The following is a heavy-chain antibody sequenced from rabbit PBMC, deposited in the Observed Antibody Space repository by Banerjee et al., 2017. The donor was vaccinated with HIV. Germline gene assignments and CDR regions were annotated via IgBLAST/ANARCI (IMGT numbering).Heavy chain of an antibody. CDR3: ARTDDDSGWTRLDL. CDR1: GFDFSSYYM. J-gene: IGHJ3*01. CDR2: INTSSGNT. D-gene: IGHD4-1*01. Sequence: QEQLEESGGGLVKPKGSLTLTCKASGFDFSSYYMSWVRQAPGKGLEWIGCINTSSGNTVYASWAKGRFTISKTSSTTVTLQMTSLTAADTAIYSCARTDDDSGWTRLDLWGPGTLVTVS. V-gene: IGHV1S45*01.